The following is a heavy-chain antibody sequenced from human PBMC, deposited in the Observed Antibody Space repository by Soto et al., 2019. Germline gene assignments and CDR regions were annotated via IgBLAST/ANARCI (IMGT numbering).Heavy chain of an antibody. CDR1: GFTFTSYW. Sequence: EVQLVQSGTEVKKAGEYLKLSCKGSGFTFTSYWIAWVRQMPGEGPEWMGVVFPGDSDTRYSPSFQGQVIISADKSTSTAYLQWSSLKASDTAIYYCARQGEGFYQRQIDLWGQGTLVKVSS. D-gene: IGHD3-10*01. J-gene: IGHJ5*02. CDR3: ARQGEGFYQRQIDL. CDR2: VFPGDSDT. V-gene: IGHV5-51*01.